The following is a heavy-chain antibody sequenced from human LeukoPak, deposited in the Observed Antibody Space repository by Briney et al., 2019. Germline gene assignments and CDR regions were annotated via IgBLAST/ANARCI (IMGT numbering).Heavy chain of an antibody. J-gene: IGHJ4*02. Sequence: PSETLSLTCAVYGGSFSGYYWSWIRQPPGKGLEWIGEINHSGSTNYNPSLMSRVTISVDTSKNQFSLKLSSVTAADTAVYYCARLPRPSYYDFRLDYWGQGTLVTVSS. CDR3: ARLPRPSYYDFRLDY. D-gene: IGHD3-3*01. V-gene: IGHV4-34*01. CDR2: INHSGST. CDR1: GGSFSGYY.